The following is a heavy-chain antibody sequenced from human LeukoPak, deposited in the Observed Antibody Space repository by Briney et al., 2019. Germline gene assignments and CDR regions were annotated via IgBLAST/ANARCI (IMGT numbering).Heavy chain of an antibody. CDR1: GGPISSYY. Sequence: SETLSLTCTVSGGPISSYYWSWIRQPPGKGLEWIGYIYYSGSTNYNPSLKSRVTISVDTSKNQFSLKLSSVTAADTAVYYCAREPLQGVFDYWGQGTLVTVSS. D-gene: IGHD3-16*01. CDR2: IYYSGST. V-gene: IGHV4-59*01. CDR3: AREPLQGVFDY. J-gene: IGHJ4*02.